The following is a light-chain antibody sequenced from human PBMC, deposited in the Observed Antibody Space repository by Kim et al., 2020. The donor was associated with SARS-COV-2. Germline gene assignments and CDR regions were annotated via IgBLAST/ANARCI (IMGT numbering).Light chain of an antibody. CDR3: QAWDSSLRV. CDR2: QDS. V-gene: IGLV3-1*01. J-gene: IGLJ3*02. CDR1: KLGDKY. Sequence: SYELTQPPSVSVSPGQTASITCSGAKLGDKYACWYQQKPGQSPVLVIYQDSKRPSGIPERFSGSNSGNTATLTISGTQSMDEADYYCQAWDSSLRVFGGG.